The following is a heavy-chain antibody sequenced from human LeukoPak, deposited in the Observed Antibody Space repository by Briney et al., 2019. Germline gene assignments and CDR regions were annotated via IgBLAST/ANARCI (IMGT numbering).Heavy chain of an antibody. D-gene: IGHD3-10*01. V-gene: IGHV3-21*04. J-gene: IGHJ4*02. CDR1: GFTFSSYS. CDR2: ISSSSSYI. CDR3: ARDLHSMVRGTRWVDY. Sequence: PGGSLRLSCAASGFTFSSYSMNWVRQAPGKGLGWVSSISSSSSYIYYADSVKGRFTISRDNAKNSLYLQMDSLRAEDTAVYYCARDLHSMVRGTRWVDYWGQGTLVTVSS.